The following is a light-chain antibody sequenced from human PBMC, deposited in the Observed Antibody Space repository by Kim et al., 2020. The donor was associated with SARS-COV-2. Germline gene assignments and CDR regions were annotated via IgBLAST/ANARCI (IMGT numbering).Light chain of an antibody. J-gene: IGKJ3*01. Sequence: ASVGDRVTRTCRASQSISSWLAWYQQKPGKAPKLLIYDASSLESGVPSRFSGSGSGTEFTLPISSLQPDDFATYYCQQYNSYSFTFGPGTKVDIK. CDR3: QQYNSYSFT. CDR2: DAS. V-gene: IGKV1-5*01. CDR1: QSISSW.